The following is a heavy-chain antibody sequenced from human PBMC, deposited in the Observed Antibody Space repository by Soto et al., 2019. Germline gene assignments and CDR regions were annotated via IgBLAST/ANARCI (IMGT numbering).Heavy chain of an antibody. CDR1: GFTFSSYA. CDR2: ISYDGSNK. V-gene: IGHV3-30-3*01. J-gene: IGHJ4*02. Sequence: QVQLVESGGGVVQPGRSLRLSCAASGFTFSSYAMHWVRQAPGKGLEWVAVISYDGSNKYYADSVKGRFTISRDNSKNTLDLQMNTLRAEDTAVYYCARDTGYYDCWSGPDYWGQGTLVTVSS. CDR3: ARDTGYYDCWSGPDY. D-gene: IGHD3-3*01.